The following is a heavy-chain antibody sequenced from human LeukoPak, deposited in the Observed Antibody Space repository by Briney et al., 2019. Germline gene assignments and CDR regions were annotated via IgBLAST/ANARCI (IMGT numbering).Heavy chain of an antibody. CDR3: AKDPGASVSGFHMDV. CDR2: IWSDGNNR. V-gene: IGHV3-30*02. J-gene: IGHJ6*03. Sequence: GGSLRLSCAASGFTFRNYGMHWVRQATGKGLEWGSFIWSDGNNRFHADSVKGRFTISRDNSKNMLYLQMESLRPEDTGVYYCAKDPGASVSGFHMDVWGKGTTVIVSS. D-gene: IGHD3-3*01. CDR1: GFTFRNYG.